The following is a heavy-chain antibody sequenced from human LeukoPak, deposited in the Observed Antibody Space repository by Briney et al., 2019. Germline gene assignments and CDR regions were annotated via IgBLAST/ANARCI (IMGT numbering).Heavy chain of an antibody. D-gene: IGHD3-10*01. CDR1: GFTFRSYE. CDR2: ISSSSSTI. Sequence: GGSLRLSCAASGFTFRSYEMNWVRQAPGKGLEWVSYISSSSSTIYYSDSLKGRFTISRDNAKNSLYLQMNSLRAEDTAVYYCATGGGPGWFGELFRGYFFDYWGQGTLVTVSS. V-gene: IGHV3-48*03. J-gene: IGHJ4*02. CDR3: ATGGGPGWFGELFRGYFFDY.